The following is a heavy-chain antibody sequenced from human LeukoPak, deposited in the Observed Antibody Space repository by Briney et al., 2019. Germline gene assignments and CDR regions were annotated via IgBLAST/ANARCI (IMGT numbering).Heavy chain of an antibody. J-gene: IGHJ4*02. CDR2: INSDGSST. V-gene: IGHV3-74*01. CDR1: GFTFSSYW. Sequence: PGGSLRLSCAASGFTFSSYWMHWVRQAPGKGLVWVSRINSDGSSTSYADSVKGRFTISRDNAKNTLYLQMNSLRAEDTAVYYCARSSGWYQGVDYWGQGTLVTVSS. D-gene: IGHD6-19*01. CDR3: ARSSGWYQGVDY.